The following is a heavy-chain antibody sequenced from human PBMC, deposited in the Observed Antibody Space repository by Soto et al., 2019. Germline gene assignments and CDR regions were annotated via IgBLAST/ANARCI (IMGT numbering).Heavy chain of an antibody. CDR3: PSGGTMGAFHI. D-gene: IGHD1-7*01. J-gene: IGHJ3*02. CDR2: IYYSGST. Sequence: SETLSLTCTVSGGSVSSGSYYWSWIRQPPGKGLEWIGYIYYSGSTNYNPSLKSRVTISVDTSKNQFSLKLSSVTAADTAVYYCPSGGTMGAFHIWGQGTMVTVS. V-gene: IGHV4-61*01. CDR1: GGSVSSGSYY.